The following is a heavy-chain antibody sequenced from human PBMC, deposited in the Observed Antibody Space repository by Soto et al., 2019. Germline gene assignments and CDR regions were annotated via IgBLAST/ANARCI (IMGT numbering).Heavy chain of an antibody. Sequence: QLVESGGGLVQSGGSLRLSCAASGLTFSNYWMHWVRQAPGQGLVWVSRISNDGTITDYADSVNGRFTVSRDNAKNTQSLQMDSLRSEDTAVYFCASAVDHDFWSGTTHYGMDVWGQGTTVTVS. D-gene: IGHD3-3*01. J-gene: IGHJ6*02. CDR3: ASAVDHDFWSGTTHYGMDV. CDR1: GLTFSNYW. CDR2: ISNDGTIT. V-gene: IGHV3-74*01.